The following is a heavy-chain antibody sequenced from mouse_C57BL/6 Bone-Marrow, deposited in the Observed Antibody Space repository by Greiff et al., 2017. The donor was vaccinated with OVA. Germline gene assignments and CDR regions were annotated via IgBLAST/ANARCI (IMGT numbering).Heavy chain of an antibody. J-gene: IGHJ3*01. D-gene: IGHD1-1*01. CDR1: GYTFTSYW. V-gene: IGHV1-5*01. CDR2: IYPGNSDT. CDR3: TVSTVVERWLAY. Sequence: EVQLQQSGTVLARPGASVKMSCKTSGYTFTSYWMHWVKQRPGQGLDWIGAIYPGNSDTSYNQKFKGKAKLTAVTSASTAYMELSSRTNEDSAVYYCTVSTVVERWLAYWGQGTLVTVSA.